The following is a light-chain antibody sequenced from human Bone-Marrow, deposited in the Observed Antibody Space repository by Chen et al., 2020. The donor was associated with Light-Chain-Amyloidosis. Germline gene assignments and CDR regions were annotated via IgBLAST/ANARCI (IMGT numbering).Light chain of an antibody. Sequence: DIQMTQSPSTLSASVGDRVTITCRASQSISSWLAWYQQKPGKAPKLLIYKASSLESGVPSRFSGSGSGTEFTLTISSLQPDDVATYYCQQYNSYSRTFGQVTKVEIK. J-gene: IGKJ1*01. CDR2: KAS. V-gene: IGKV1-5*03. CDR1: QSISSW. CDR3: QQYNSYSRT.